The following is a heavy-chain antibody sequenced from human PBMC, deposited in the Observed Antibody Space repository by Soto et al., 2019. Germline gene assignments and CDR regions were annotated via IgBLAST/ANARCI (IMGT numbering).Heavy chain of an antibody. CDR2: IFYSGTT. V-gene: IGHV4-39*02. CDR1: GDSITTNSYF. J-gene: IGHJ6*02. CDR3: ARERAASNGGGWLSRHTDYYNYDMDV. Sequence: SETLSLTCTVSGDSITTNSYFWAWIRQPPGKGLEWIGSIFYSGTTYYNPSLKSRVTISVDRPENQFSLKLSSVTAADTAVYYCARERAASNGGGWLSRHTDYYNYDMDVWGQGTTVTVSS. D-gene: IGHD6-19*01.